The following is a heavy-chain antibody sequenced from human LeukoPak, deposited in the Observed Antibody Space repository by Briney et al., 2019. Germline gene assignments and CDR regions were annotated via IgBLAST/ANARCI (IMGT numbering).Heavy chain of an antibody. CDR2: IYTSGST. V-gene: IGHV4-61*02. D-gene: IGHD5-24*01. CDR1: GGSISSGSYY. J-gene: IGHJ4*02. Sequence: PSETLSLTCTVSGGSISSGSYYWSWIRQPAGTGLEWIGRIYTSGSTNYNPSLKSRVTISVDTSKNQFSLKLSSVTAADTAVYYCARALDGYNSFDYWGQGTLVTVSS. CDR3: ARALDGYNSFDY.